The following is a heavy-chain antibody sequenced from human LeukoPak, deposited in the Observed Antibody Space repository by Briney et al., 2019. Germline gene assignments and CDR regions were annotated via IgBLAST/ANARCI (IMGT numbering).Heavy chain of an antibody. V-gene: IGHV3-30*18. J-gene: IGHJ3*02. CDR2: ISYDGSNK. CDR3: AKAVDAFDI. Sequence: GGSLRLSCAASGFTFSSYGMHWVRQAPGKGLEWVAVISYDGSNKYYADSVKGRFTTSRDNSKNTLYLQMNSLRAEDTAVYYCAKAVDAFDIWGQGTMVTVSS. CDR1: GFTFSSYG.